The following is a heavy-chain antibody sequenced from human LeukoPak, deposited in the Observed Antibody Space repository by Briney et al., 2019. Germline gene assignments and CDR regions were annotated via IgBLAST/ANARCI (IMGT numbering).Heavy chain of an antibody. J-gene: IGHJ5*02. Sequence: SQTLSLTCAISGDSVSSSSAAWNWIRQSPSRGLEWLGRTYYRTRWYNDYAVSMKSRITINPDTSKNQFSLQLNSLTPEDTAVYYCARDFPSTSWYAMNWFDPWGQGTLVTVSS. CDR3: ARDFPSTSWYAMNWFDP. CDR1: GDSVSSSSAA. CDR2: TYYRTRWYN. D-gene: IGHD6-13*01. V-gene: IGHV6-1*01.